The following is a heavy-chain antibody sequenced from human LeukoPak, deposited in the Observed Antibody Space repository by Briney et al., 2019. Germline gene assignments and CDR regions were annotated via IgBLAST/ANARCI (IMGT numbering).Heavy chain of an antibody. CDR3: AREDGGGTNDY. Sequence: PSQTLSLTCTVSGGSISSGGYYWSWIRQHPGKGLEWIGYIYYSGSTYYNPSLKSRVTILVDTSKNQFSLKLSSVSAADTAVYYCAREDGGGTNDYWGQGTLVTVSS. D-gene: IGHD1-1*01. J-gene: IGHJ4*02. CDR1: GGSISSGGYY. V-gene: IGHV4-31*03. CDR2: IYYSGST.